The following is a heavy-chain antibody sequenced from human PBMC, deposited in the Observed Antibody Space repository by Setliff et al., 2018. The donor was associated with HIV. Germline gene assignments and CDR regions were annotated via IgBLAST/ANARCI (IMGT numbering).Heavy chain of an antibody. J-gene: IGHJ2*01. CDR1: GYSFTTYY. CDR3: ARDDHYYDMGSIYSDWYFDV. V-gene: IGHV1-46*01. CDR2: IIPIFGST. Sequence: ASVKVSCKASGYSFTTYYIHWMRQAPGQGLEWLGGIIPIFGSTTYAQKFYGRVTITADESTDTVEMELTSLTSEDTAMYYCARDDHYYDMGSIYSDWYFDVWGPATQVTVSS. D-gene: IGHD3-22*01.